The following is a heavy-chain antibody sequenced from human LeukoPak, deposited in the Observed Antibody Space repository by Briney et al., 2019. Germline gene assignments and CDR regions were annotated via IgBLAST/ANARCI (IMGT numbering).Heavy chain of an antibody. Sequence: GASVKVSCKASGYTFTSYGISWVRQAPGQGLEWMGWISAYNGNTNYAQKLQGRVTMTTDTSTSTAYMELRSLRSDDTAVYYCARRSVWTIPPFPKDYWGQGTLVTVSS. CDR3: ARRSVWTIPPFPKDY. V-gene: IGHV1-18*01. CDR2: ISAYNGNT. CDR1: GYTFTSYG. J-gene: IGHJ4*02. D-gene: IGHD3-10*01.